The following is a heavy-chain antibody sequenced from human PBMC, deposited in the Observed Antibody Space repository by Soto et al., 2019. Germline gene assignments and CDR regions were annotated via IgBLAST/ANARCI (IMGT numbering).Heavy chain of an antibody. J-gene: IGHJ6*02. CDR2: IYDRGST. CDR1: GGSISSGGYY. Sequence: QVQLQESGPGLVKPSQTLSLTCTVSGGSISSGGYYWSWSRQHPGKGLWWIGYIYDRGSTYYNPSLNSRVAISVDTYKTQSSLKLSSVTAADTAVYYCARGGGIVGATFHYYYYYGMDVWGQGNTVAVSS. D-gene: IGHD1-26*01. CDR3: ARGGGIVGATFHYYYYYGMDV. V-gene: IGHV4-31*03.